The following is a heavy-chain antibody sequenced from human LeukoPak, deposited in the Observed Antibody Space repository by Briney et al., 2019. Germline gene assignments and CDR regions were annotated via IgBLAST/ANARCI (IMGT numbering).Heavy chain of an antibody. CDR2: ISYDGSNK. Sequence: GGSLRLSCAASGFTFSDYYMSWIRQAPGKGLEWVAVISYDGSNKYYADSVKGRFTISRDNSKNTLYLQMNSLRAEDTAVYYCAKTRRAYCGGDCSSQPIDYFDYWGQGTLVTVSS. CDR1: GFTFSDYY. D-gene: IGHD2-21*02. V-gene: IGHV3-30*18. CDR3: AKTRRAYCGGDCSSQPIDYFDY. J-gene: IGHJ4*02.